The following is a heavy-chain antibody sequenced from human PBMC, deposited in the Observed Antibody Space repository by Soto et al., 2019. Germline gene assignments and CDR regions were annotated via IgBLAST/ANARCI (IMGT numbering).Heavy chain of an antibody. CDR2: IWYDGSNK. Sequence: LRLSCAASGFTFSSYGMHWVRQAPGKGLEWVAVIWYDGSNKYYADSVKGRFTISRDNSKNTLYLQMNSLRAEDTAVYYCARDESVGFLDYWGQGTLVTVSS. CDR3: ARDESVGFLDY. V-gene: IGHV3-33*01. D-gene: IGHD3-3*02. J-gene: IGHJ4*02. CDR1: GFTFSSYG.